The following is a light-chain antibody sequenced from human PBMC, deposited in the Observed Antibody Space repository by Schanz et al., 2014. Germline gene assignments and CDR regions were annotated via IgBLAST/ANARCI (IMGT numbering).Light chain of an antibody. CDR3: QQYGSSPWT. V-gene: IGKV3-20*01. CDR1: RSISGN. J-gene: IGKJ1*01. Sequence: EIVVTQSPATLALSPGERASLSCRASRSISGNLAWYQQKPGQAPRLLIFGASTRATGIPPRFSGSMSGTEFTLTISRLEPEDFAVYYCQQYGSSPWTFGQGTKVEIK. CDR2: GAS.